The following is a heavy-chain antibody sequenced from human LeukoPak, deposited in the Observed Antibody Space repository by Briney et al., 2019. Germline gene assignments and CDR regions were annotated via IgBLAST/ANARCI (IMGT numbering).Heavy chain of an antibody. D-gene: IGHD4-17*01. CDR3: AKGNYGDYPLYFDY. CDR1: GFTFSSYG. CDR2: ISYDGSNK. Sequence: GRSLRLPCAASGFTFSSYGMHWVRQAPGKGLEWVAVISYDGSNKYYADSVKGRFTISRDNSKNTLYLQMNSLRAEDTAVYYCAKGNYGDYPLYFDYWGQGTLVTVSS. V-gene: IGHV3-30*18. J-gene: IGHJ4*02.